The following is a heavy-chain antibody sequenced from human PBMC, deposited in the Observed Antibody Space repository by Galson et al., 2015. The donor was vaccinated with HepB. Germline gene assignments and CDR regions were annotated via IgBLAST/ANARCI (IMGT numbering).Heavy chain of an antibody. CDR1: GFTVSFNY. Sequence: SLRLSCAASGFTVSFNYMSWVRQAPGKGLEWVSVIYSGGRAYYADSVKGRFTISRDSSKNTLYIQMNSLRAEDTAVYYCASTRSSWYPYFDYWGQGTLVTVSS. CDR2: IYSGGRA. J-gene: IGHJ4*02. V-gene: IGHV3-66*02. D-gene: IGHD6-13*01. CDR3: ASTRSSWYPYFDY.